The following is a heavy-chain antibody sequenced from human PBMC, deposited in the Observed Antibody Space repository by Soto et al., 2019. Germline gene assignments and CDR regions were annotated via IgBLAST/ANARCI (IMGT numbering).Heavy chain of an antibody. D-gene: IGHD3-22*01. J-gene: IGHJ4*02. V-gene: IGHV5-51*01. CDR3: ARPPSLQYYYDSSGYSLEAHPIPDFDY. CDR1: GYSFTSYW. Sequence: PGESLKISCKGSGYSFTSYWIGWVRQMPGKGLEWMGIIYPGDSDTRYSPSFQGQVTISADKSISTAYLQWSSLKASDTAMYYCARPPSLQYYYDSSGYSLEAHPIPDFDYWGQGTLVTVSS. CDR2: IYPGDSDT.